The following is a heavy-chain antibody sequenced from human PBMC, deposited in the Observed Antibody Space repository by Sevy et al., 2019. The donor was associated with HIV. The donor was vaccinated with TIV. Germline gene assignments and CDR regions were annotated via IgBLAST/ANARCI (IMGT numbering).Heavy chain of an antibody. J-gene: IGHJ3*02. CDR2: IRQDGSEK. CDR1: GFTFSNYW. Sequence: GGSLRLSCAASGFTFSNYWMSWVRQAPGKGLEWVANIRQDGSEKYYVDSMKGRFTISRDNAKNSLYLQMNSLRAEDTAVYYCAELGGIAAAGRFAFDIWGQGTMVTVSS. V-gene: IGHV3-7*01. D-gene: IGHD6-13*01. CDR3: AELGGIAAAGRFAFDI.